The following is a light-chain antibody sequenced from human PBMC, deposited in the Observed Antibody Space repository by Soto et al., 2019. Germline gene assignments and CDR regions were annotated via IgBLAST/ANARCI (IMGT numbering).Light chain of an antibody. CDR1: GSNIGVVYE. CDR3: QSYDSTLSGSRV. CDR2: AHT. V-gene: IGLV1-40*01. Sequence: QSVLTQPPSVAGSPGQRVTSACTWGGSNIGVVYEVHWYQQLPGTAPKLLIYAHTNRPSGVPDRFSASTSGTSASLAITGLQAEDEADYYCQSYDSTLSGSRVFGGGTKVTVL. J-gene: IGLJ3*02.